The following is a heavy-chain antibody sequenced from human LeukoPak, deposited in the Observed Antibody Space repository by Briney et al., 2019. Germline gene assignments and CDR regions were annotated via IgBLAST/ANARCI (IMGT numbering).Heavy chain of an antibody. V-gene: IGHV3-15*01. CDR1: GITFSNAW. CDR3: TTDYGEYCSGTTCYKGS. CDR2: IKGKTDGETT. Sequence: GGSLRLSCTASGITFSNAWMSWVRQAPGRGLEWVGRIKGKTDGETTDYAAPVEGRFTISRDDSKNTVYLQMNSLKTEDTAVYYCTTDYGEYCSGTTCYKGSWGQGTLVTVSS. J-gene: IGHJ5*02. D-gene: IGHD2-2*02.